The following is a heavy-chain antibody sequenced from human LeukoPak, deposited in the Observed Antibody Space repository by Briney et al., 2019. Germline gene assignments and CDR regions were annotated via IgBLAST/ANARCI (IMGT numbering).Heavy chain of an antibody. CDR3: ARALDYDYVWGSYRHPFDY. D-gene: IGHD3-16*02. CDR1: GFTFSSYS. V-gene: IGHV3-21*01. CDR2: ISSSSSYI. Sequence: GGSLRLSCAASGFTFSSYSMNWVRQAPGKGLEWVSSISSSSSYIYYADSVKGRFTISRDNAKNSLYLQMNSLRAKDTAVYYCARALDYDYVWGSYRHPFDYWGQGTLVTVSS. J-gene: IGHJ4*02.